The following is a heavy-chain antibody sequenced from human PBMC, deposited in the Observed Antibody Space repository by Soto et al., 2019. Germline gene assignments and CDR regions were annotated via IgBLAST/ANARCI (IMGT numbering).Heavy chain of an antibody. D-gene: IGHD3-16*02. CDR2: IYYSGST. Sequence: SETLSLTCTVSGGSISSYYWSWIRQPPGKGLEWIGYIYYSGSTNYNPSLKSRVTISVDTSKNQFSLKLSSVTAADTAVYYCAREGGVIVLTGYFDYWGQGTLVTVSS. J-gene: IGHJ4*02. CDR3: AREGGVIVLTGYFDY. CDR1: GGSISSYY. V-gene: IGHV4-59*08.